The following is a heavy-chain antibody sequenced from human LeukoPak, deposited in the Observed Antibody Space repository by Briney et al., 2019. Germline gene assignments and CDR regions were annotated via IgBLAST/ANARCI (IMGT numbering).Heavy chain of an antibody. CDR3: ARHSPTVIYFDY. J-gene: IGHJ4*02. CDR2: IYYSGST. Sequence: GSLRLSCAASGFTFSSYSMNWVRQPPGKGLEWIGSIYYSGSTYYNPSLKSRVTISVDTSKNQFSLKLSSVTAADTAVYYCARHSPTVIYFDYWGQGTLVTVSS. V-gene: IGHV4-39*01. CDR1: GFTFSSYSMN. D-gene: IGHD4-17*01.